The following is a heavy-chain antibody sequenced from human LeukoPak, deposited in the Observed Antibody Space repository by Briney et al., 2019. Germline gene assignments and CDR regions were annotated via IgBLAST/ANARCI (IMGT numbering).Heavy chain of an antibody. CDR2: IWYDGSNK. Sequence: GGSLRLSCAASGFTFSSYGMHWVRQAPGKGLEWVAVIWYDGSNKYYADSVKGRFTISRDNSKNTLYLQMNSLRAEDTAVYYCARDRYYYGSGTEYYYYGMDVWGQGTTVTVSS. V-gene: IGHV3-33*01. CDR1: GFTFSSYG. CDR3: ARDRYYYGSGTEYYYYGMDV. J-gene: IGHJ6*02. D-gene: IGHD3-10*01.